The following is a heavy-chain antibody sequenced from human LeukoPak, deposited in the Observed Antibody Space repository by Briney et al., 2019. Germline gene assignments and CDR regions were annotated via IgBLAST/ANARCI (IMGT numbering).Heavy chain of an antibody. Sequence: GGSLRLSCAASGFTFSSYSMNWVRQAPGKGLEWVSAISGSGGRTYYADSVKGRFTISRDNSKNTLYLQMNSLRAEDTAVYYCANIVVVITAARLHDAFDIWGQGTMVTVSS. CDR3: ANIVVVITAARLHDAFDI. CDR2: ISGSGGRT. D-gene: IGHD3-22*01. J-gene: IGHJ3*02. V-gene: IGHV3-23*01. CDR1: GFTFSSYS.